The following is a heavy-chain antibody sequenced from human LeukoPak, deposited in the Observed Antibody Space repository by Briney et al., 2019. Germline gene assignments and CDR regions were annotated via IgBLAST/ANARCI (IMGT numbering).Heavy chain of an antibody. J-gene: IGHJ3*02. D-gene: IGHD4-17*01. CDR3: ARPEEHGDYVHDAFDI. Sequence: SETLSLTCTVSGGSISSYYWSWIRQPPGKGLEWIGYIYYSGSTNYNPSLKSRVTISVDTSKNQFSLKLSSVTAADTAVYYCARPEEHGDYVHDAFDIWGQGTMVTVSS. CDR1: GGSISSYY. V-gene: IGHV4-59*01. CDR2: IYYSGST.